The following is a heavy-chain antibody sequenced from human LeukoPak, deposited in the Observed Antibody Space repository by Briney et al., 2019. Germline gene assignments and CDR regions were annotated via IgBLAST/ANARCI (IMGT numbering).Heavy chain of an antibody. Sequence: GGSLRLSCVTSGFSFSSYGMHWVRQAPGRGLEWVAFIQYDGRKKLCGDSVKGRCTISRDTSSKTIYLQVDSPRGEDTAVYYCAKDNGNFLTPDWWGQGTLVTVSS. D-gene: IGHD4-23*01. CDR1: GFSFSSYG. J-gene: IGHJ4*02. CDR2: IQYDGRKK. CDR3: AKDNGNFLTPDW. V-gene: IGHV3-30*02.